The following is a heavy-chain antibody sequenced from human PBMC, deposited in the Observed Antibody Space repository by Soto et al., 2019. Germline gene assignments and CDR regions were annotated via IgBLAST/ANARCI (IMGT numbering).Heavy chain of an antibody. J-gene: IGHJ5*02. CDR2: IIPIFGTA. V-gene: IGHV1-69*13. CDR1: GGTFSSYA. CDR3: ARGMARGTWFDP. Sequence: GASVKVSCKASGGTFSSYAISWVRQAPGQGLEWMGGIIPIFGTANYAQKFQGRVTITADESTRTAYMELSSLRSEDTAVYYCARGMARGTWFDPWGQGTLVTV. D-gene: IGHD2-8*01.